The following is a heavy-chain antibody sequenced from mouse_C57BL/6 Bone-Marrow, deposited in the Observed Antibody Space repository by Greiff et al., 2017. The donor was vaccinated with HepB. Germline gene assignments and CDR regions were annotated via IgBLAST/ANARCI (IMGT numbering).Heavy chain of an antibody. CDR3: ARGGNYWFAY. CDR1: AFNIKDYY. J-gene: IGHJ3*01. Sequence: EVKLMESGAELVKPGASVKLSCTASAFNIKDYYMHWVKQRTEQGLEWIGRIDPEDGETKYAPKFQDKATITADTSSNTAYLQLSRLTSEDTAVYYCARGGNYWFAYWGQGTLVTVSA. CDR2: IDPEDGET. V-gene: IGHV14-2*01. D-gene: IGHD2-1*01.